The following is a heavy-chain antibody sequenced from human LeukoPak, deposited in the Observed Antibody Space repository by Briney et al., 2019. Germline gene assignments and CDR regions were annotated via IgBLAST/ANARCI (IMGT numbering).Heavy chain of an antibody. V-gene: IGHV3-23*01. CDR3: AKLSPITMIVVVIPYYFDY. CDR2: ISGSGGST. J-gene: IGHJ4*02. Sequence: QPGGSLRLSCAASGFTFSSYAMSWVRQAPGKGLEWVSAISGSGGSTYYADSVKGRFTISRGNSKNTLYLQMNSLRAEDTAVYYCAKLSPITMIVVVIPYYFDYWGQGTLVTVSS. CDR1: GFTFSSYA. D-gene: IGHD3-22*01.